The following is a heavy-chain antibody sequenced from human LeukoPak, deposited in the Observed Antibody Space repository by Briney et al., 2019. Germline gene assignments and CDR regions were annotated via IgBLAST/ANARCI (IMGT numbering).Heavy chain of an antibody. V-gene: IGHV4-59*08. CDR2: IYYSGST. J-gene: IGHJ5*02. Sequence: SETLSLTCAVSGGSISSSNWWSWIRQPPGKGLEWIGYIYYSGSTNYNPSLKSRVTISVDTSKNQFSLKLSSVTAADTAVYYCARHGIYDSSGYPSWGQGTLVTVSS. CDR3: ARHGIYDSSGYPS. CDR1: GGSISSSNW. D-gene: IGHD3-22*01.